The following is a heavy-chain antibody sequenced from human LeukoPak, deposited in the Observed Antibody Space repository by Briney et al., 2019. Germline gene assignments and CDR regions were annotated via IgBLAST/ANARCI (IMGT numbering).Heavy chain of an antibody. Sequence: SETLSLTCTVSGDSISSYYWSWIRQPAGKGLEWIGRIYTSGSTNYNPSLKSRVTMSVDTSKNQFSLKLSSVTAADTAVYYCARRRITMVRGVRPVEPTNWFDPWGQGTLVTVSS. CDR1: GDSISSYY. D-gene: IGHD3-10*01. J-gene: IGHJ5*02. CDR3: ARRRITMVRGVRPVEPTNWFDP. CDR2: IYTSGST. V-gene: IGHV4-4*07.